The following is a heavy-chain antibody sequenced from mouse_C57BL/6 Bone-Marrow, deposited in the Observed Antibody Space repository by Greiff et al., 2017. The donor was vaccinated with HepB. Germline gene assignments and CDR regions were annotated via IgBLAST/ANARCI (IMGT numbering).Heavy chain of an antibody. J-gene: IGHJ3*01. Sequence: EVQGVESGGGLVKPGGSLKLSCAASGFTFSSYAMSWVRQTPEKRLEWVATISDGGSYTYYPDNVKGRFPISRDNAKNNLYLQMSHLKSEDTAMYYCARDINGSPFAYWGQGTLVTVSA. V-gene: IGHV5-4*01. CDR3: ARDINGSPFAY. CDR1: GFTFSSYA. CDR2: ISDGGSYT. D-gene: IGHD1-1*01.